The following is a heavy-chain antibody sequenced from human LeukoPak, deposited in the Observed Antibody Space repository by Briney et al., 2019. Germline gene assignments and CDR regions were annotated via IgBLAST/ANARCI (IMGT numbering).Heavy chain of an antibody. CDR3: TRDRYGVYGSGSYEGYFDY. V-gene: IGHV3-49*03. Sequence: GGSLRLSCAASGFTVSSNYMSWFRQAPGKGLEWVGFIRSKAYGGTTEYAASVKGRFTISRDDSKSIAYLQMNSLKTEDTAVYYCTRDRYGVYGSGSYEGYFDYWGQGTLVTVSS. J-gene: IGHJ4*02. CDR1: GFTVSSNY. D-gene: IGHD3-10*01. CDR2: IRSKAYGGTT.